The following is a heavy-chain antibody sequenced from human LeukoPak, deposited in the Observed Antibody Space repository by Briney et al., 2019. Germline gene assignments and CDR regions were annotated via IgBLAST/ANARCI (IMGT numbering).Heavy chain of an antibody. D-gene: IGHD4-23*01. CDR3: AKDYGGNLNYFDY. J-gene: IGHJ4*02. CDR2: IKQDGSEK. Sequence: GGSLRLSCAASGFTFSSYWMSWVRQAPGKGLEWVANIKQDGSEKYYVDSVKGRFTISRDNAKNSLYLQMNSLRAEDTAVYYCAKDYGGNLNYFDYWGQGTLVTVSS. V-gene: IGHV3-7*01. CDR1: GFTFSSYW.